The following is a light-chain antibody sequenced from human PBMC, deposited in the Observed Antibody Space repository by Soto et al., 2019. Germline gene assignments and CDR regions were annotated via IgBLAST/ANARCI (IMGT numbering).Light chain of an antibody. CDR1: SSDVDVFDY. V-gene: IGLV2-11*01. J-gene: IGLJ1*01. CDR3: CSYAGTFTYV. Sequence: QSALTHPRSVSGSPGQSVTISCTATSSDVDVFDYVSWYQQHPGKAPKLIIYDVNQRPSGVPDRFSGSMSGNSASLTIPGLQAEDEADYYCCSYAGTFTYVFGTGTKVTVL. CDR2: DVN.